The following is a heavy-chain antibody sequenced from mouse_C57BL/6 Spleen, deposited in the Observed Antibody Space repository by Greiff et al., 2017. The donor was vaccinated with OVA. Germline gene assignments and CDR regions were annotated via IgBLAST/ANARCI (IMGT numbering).Heavy chain of an antibody. V-gene: IGHV1-59*01. CDR1: GYTFTSYW. D-gene: IGHD2-5*01. J-gene: IGHJ2*01. CDR2: IDPSDSYT. CDR3: ARSNYSNYYFDY. Sequence: VQLQQPGAELVRPGTSVKLSCKASGYTFTSYWMHWVKQRPGQGLEWIGVIDPSDSYTNYNQKFKGKATLTVDTSSSTAYMQLSSLTSEDSAVYYCARSNYSNYYFDYWGQGTTLTVSS.